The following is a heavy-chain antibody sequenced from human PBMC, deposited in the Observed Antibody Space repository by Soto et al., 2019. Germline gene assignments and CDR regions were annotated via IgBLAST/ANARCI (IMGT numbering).Heavy chain of an antibody. V-gene: IGHV1-69*02. D-gene: IGHD3-22*01. CDR3: ARSLLGDYYDSDGLDN. Sequence: QVQLVQSGTEVKKPGSSVTVSCKASGGPYSKYSISWVRQAPGQGLEWMGRIIPIFDITNYAQKFQGRVTITADKSTSTVDMDLSSLRSEDTAVYYCARSLLGDYYDSDGLDNWGQGTLVTVSS. J-gene: IGHJ4*02. CDR1: GGPYSKYS. CDR2: IIPIFDIT.